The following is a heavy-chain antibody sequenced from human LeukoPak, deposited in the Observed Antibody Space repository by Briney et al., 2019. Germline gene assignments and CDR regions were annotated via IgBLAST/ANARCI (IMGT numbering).Heavy chain of an antibody. V-gene: IGHV3-30-3*01. J-gene: IGHJ3*02. Sequence: EWVXVXASDGSHTFYVESVKGRFTISRDNSKNTLYLQMNSLRAEDTAVYFCARERQDTIVHSGAFDIWGQGTMVTVSS. D-gene: IGHD3-10*01. CDR2: XASDGSHT. CDR3: ARERQDTIVHSGAFDI.